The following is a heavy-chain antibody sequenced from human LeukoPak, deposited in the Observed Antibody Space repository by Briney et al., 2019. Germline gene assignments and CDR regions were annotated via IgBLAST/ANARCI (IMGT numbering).Heavy chain of an antibody. CDR3: ARDSGREGMDTVIDY. CDR1: GFTFSSYW. J-gene: IGHJ4*02. D-gene: IGHD5-18*01. Sequence: GSLRLSCAASGFTFSSYWMSWVRQAPGKGLEWVANIKQDGSEKYYVDSVKGRFTISRDNAKNSLYLQMNSLRAEDTAVYYCARDSGREGMDTVIDYWGQGTLVTVSS. V-gene: IGHV3-7*01. CDR2: IKQDGSEK.